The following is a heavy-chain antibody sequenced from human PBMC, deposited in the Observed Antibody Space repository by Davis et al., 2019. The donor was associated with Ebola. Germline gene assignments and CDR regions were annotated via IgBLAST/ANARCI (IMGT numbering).Heavy chain of an antibody. CDR1: GGSFSGYY. CDR3: ARVLGSSWYRLSNWFDP. Sequence: PGGSLRLSCAVYGGSFSGYYWSWIRQPPGKGLEWIGEINHSGSTNYNPSLKSRVTISVDTSKNQFSLKLSSVTAADTAVYYCARVLGSSWYRLSNWFDPWGQGTLVTVSS. V-gene: IGHV4-34*01. D-gene: IGHD6-13*01. J-gene: IGHJ5*02. CDR2: INHSGST.